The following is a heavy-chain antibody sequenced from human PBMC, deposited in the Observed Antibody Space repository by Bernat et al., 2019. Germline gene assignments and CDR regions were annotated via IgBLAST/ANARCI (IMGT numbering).Heavy chain of an antibody. CDR3: ARAYSSVDGSDY. Sequence: QVQLVESGGGVVQPGRSLRLSCAASGFIFSDYAMHWVRQAPGKGLEWVAFISYDGSNKYYADSVKGRFTISRDNSKNTLYLQMNSLRAEDTAVYYCARAYSSVDGSDYWGQGTLVTVSS. V-gene: IGHV3-30-3*01. CDR1: GFIFSDYA. CDR2: ISYDGSNK. J-gene: IGHJ4*02. D-gene: IGHD6-25*01.